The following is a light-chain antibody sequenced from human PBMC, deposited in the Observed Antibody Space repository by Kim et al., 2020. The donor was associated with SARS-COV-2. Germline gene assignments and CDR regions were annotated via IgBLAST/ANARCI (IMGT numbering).Light chain of an antibody. CDR2: GAS. Sequence: EIVLTQSPGTLSLSPGERATLSCRASQSVTSSYLAWYQQKPGQAPRLLIYGASTRVTGIPDRFSGSGSGTDFTLTISRLGPEDFAVYYCQQYGSSITFGQGTRLEIK. CDR3: QQYGSSIT. J-gene: IGKJ5*01. V-gene: IGKV3-20*01. CDR1: QSVTSSY.